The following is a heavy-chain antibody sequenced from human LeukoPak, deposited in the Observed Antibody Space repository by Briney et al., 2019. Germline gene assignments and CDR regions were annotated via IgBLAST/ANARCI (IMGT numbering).Heavy chain of an antibody. J-gene: IGHJ5*02. D-gene: IGHD5-12*01. V-gene: IGHV1-2*02. CDR3: ARVPGKWQENWFDP. CDR1: GYTFTVYY. CDR2: INPNSGGT. Sequence: ASVTVSFKASGYTFTVYYMHWVRQAPGQVLEWMGWINPNSGGTNYAQKFQGRVTMTRDTSISTAYMELSRLRSDDTAVYYCARVPGKWQENWFDPWGQGTLVTVSS.